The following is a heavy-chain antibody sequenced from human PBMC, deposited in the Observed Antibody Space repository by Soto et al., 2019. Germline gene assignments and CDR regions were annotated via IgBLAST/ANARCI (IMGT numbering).Heavy chain of an antibody. D-gene: IGHD5-18*01. Sequence: EVQLVETGGGLIQPGGSLRLSCAASGFTVSSNYMSWVRQAPGKGLEWVSVIYSGGSTYYADSVKGRFTISRDNSKNTLYLQINSLRAEDTAVYYCARVFDGYSYGYYFDYWGQGTLVTVSS. CDR2: IYSGGST. J-gene: IGHJ4*02. CDR3: ARVFDGYSYGYYFDY. V-gene: IGHV3-53*02. CDR1: GFTVSSNY.